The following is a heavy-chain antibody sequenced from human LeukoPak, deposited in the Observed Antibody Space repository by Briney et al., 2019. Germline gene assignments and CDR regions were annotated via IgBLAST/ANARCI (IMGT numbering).Heavy chain of an antibody. D-gene: IGHD3-22*01. V-gene: IGHV4-34*01. CDR2: ISHRGST. Sequence: ETESLTCAVYGGSFSGYYWSWIRQPPGKGLEWIGEISHRGSTKYNPSLKSRVTISLDTSKNQFSLNLSSVTAADTAVYYCARAGDSSGYSDYWGQGTLVTVSS. CDR1: GGSFSGYY. J-gene: IGHJ4*02. CDR3: ARAGDSSGYSDY.